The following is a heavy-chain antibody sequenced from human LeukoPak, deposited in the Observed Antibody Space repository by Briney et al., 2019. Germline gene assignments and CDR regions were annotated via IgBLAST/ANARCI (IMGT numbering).Heavy chain of an antibody. CDR3: AKDRDYYGSGR. CDR1: GFTFSGYA. J-gene: IGHJ4*02. V-gene: IGHV3-23*01. D-gene: IGHD3-10*01. Sequence: GGSLRLSSAASGFTFSGYAMSCVRQAPGEGLEWGSAISGSGGSTYYADSVKGRFTISRDNSKNTLYLQMNSLRAEDTAVYYCAKDRDYYGSGRWGQGTLVTVSS. CDR2: ISGSGGST.